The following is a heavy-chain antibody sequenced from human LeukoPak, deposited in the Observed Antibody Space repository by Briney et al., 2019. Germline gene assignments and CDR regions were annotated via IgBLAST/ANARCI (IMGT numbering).Heavy chain of an antibody. V-gene: IGHV4-31*03. CDR2: IYYSGST. J-gene: IGHJ4*02. CDR1: GGSISSGGYY. CDR3: AREVRSITIFGVSRPNDY. Sequence: SETLSLTCTVSGGSISSGGYYWSWIRQHPGKGLEWIGYIYYSGSTYYNPSLKSRVTISVDTSKNQFSLKLSSVTAADTAVYYCAREVRSITIFGVSRPNDYWGQGTLVTVSS. D-gene: IGHD3-3*01.